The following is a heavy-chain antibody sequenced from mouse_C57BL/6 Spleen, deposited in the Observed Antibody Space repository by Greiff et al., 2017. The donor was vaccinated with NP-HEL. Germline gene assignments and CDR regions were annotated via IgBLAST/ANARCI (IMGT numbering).Heavy chain of an antibody. J-gene: IGHJ3*01. Sequence: VQLQQSGAELARPGASVKLSCKASGYTFTSYGISWVKQRTGQGLEWIGEIYPRSGNTYYNEKFKGKATLTADKSSSTAYMELRSLTSEDSAVYFCAREDSRGAWFAYWGQGTLVTVSA. D-gene: IGHD1-1*01. CDR1: GYTFTSYG. V-gene: IGHV1-81*01. CDR2: IYPRSGNT. CDR3: AREDSRGAWFAY.